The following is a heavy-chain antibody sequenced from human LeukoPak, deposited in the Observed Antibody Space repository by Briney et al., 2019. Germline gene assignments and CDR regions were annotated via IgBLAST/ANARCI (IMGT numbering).Heavy chain of an antibody. Sequence: GESLKISCKGSGYSFTSYWIGWVRQMPGKGLEWMGIIYPGDSDTRYSPSFQGQVTISADKSISTAYLQWSSLKASDTAMYYCARPIVGATSPPVEYYFDYWGQGTLVTVSS. D-gene: IGHD1-26*01. CDR1: GYSFTSYW. V-gene: IGHV5-51*01. CDR3: ARPIVGATSPPVEYYFDY. J-gene: IGHJ4*02. CDR2: IYPGDSDT.